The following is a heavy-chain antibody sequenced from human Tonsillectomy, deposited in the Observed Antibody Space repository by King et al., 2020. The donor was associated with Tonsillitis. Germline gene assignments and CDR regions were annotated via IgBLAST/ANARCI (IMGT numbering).Heavy chain of an antibody. V-gene: IGHV1-18*04. D-gene: IGHD1-26*01. CDR1: GYTFTSYG. Sequence: VQLVQSGAEVKKPGASVKVSCKASGYTFTSYGISWVRQAPGQGLEWMGWISVDNGNINYAQKLQGRVTMTTDTSTSTAYMELRSLRSDDTAVYYCARGDREVGGHHLRYYGMDVWGPGTTVTLSS. CDR3: ARGDREVGGHHLRYYGMDV. J-gene: IGHJ6*02. CDR2: ISVDNGNI.